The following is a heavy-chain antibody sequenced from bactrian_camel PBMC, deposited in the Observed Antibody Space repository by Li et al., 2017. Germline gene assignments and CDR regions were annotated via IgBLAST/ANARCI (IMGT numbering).Heavy chain of an antibody. CDR3: AVDGPLYCNNRDHLEWFAY. J-gene: IGHJ4*01. Sequence: HVQLVESGGGSVQAGGSLRLSCAASRYIDGRYCMGWFRQAPGKEREAVAAIDSDGSISLADSVKGRFTISEDNAKNTLYLQMNSLKPEDTAMYYCAVDGPLYCNNRDHLEWFAYWGQGTQVTVS. CDR2: IDSDGSI. D-gene: IGHD6*01. CDR1: RYIDGRYC. V-gene: IGHV3S55*01.